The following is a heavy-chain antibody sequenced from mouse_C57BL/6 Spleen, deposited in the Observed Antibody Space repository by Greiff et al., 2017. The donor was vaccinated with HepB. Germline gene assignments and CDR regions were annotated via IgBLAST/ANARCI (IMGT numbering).Heavy chain of an antibody. CDR3: ASDSSGYAWFAY. V-gene: IGHV14-2*01. CDR1: GFNIKDYY. J-gene: IGHJ3*01. Sequence: EVKLMESGAELVKPGASVKLSCTASGFNIKDYYMHWVKQRTEQGLEWIGRIDPEDGETKYAPKFQGKATITADTSSNTAYLQLSSLTSEDTAVYYCASDSSGYAWFAYWGQGTLVTVSA. CDR2: IDPEDGET. D-gene: IGHD3-2*02.